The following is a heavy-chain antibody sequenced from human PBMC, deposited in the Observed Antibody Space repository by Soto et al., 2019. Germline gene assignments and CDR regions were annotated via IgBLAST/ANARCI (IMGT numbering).Heavy chain of an antibody. CDR2: ISAYNGNT. J-gene: IGHJ5*02. V-gene: IGHV1-18*01. CDR1: GYTFTSYG. Sequence: QVPLVQSGAEVKKPGASVKVSCKASGYTFTSYGISWVRQAPGQGLEWMGWISAYNGNTNYAQKLQGRVTMTTDTSTSTAYMELRSLRSDDTAVYYCARDYYYGSGSYYNSNWCDPWGQGTLVTVSS. CDR3: ARDYYYGSGSYYNSNWCDP. D-gene: IGHD3-10*01.